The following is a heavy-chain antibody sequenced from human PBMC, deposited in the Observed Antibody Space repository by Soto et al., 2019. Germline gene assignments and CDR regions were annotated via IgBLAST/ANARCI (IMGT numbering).Heavy chain of an antibody. CDR1: GFTFSSYG. V-gene: IGHV3-30*18. CDR2: ISYDGSNK. CDR3: AKDRGSSHRVPFDY. J-gene: IGHJ4*02. Sequence: GGSLRLSCAASGFTFSSYGMHWVRQAPGKGLEWVAVISYDGSNKYYADSVKGRFTISRDNSKNTLYLQMNSLRAEDTAVYYCAKDRGSSHRVPFDYWGQGTLVTVSS. D-gene: IGHD6-6*01.